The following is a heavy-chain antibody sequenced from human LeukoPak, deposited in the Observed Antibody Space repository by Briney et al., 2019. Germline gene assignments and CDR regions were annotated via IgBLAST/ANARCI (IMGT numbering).Heavy chain of an antibody. CDR3: ARTVGENWFDP. CDR2: INHSGST. Sequence: SETLSLTCAVYGGSFSGYHWSWIRQPPGKGLEWIGQINHSGSTDYNPSLKSRVIISIDKSKNQFSLKLSSVTAADTAVYYCARTVGENWFDPWGQGTLVTVSS. J-gene: IGHJ5*02. V-gene: IGHV4-34*01. CDR1: GGSFSGYH. D-gene: IGHD2-15*01.